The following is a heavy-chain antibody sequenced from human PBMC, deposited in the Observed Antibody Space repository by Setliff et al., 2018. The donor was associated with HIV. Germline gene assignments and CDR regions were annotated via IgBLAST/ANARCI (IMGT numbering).Heavy chain of an antibody. J-gene: IGHJ4*02. Sequence: PGGSLRLSCAASGFTFSIYTMSWVRQAPGKGLEWVSSISSSSRYIYYTDSLRGRFTVSRDNARSSLYLHMTDLGAEDTAIYFCAREAYGDSYFDYWGRGTLVTVSS. D-gene: IGHD4-17*01. CDR1: GFTFSIYT. CDR2: ISSSSRYI. CDR3: AREAYGDSYFDY. V-gene: IGHV3-21*01.